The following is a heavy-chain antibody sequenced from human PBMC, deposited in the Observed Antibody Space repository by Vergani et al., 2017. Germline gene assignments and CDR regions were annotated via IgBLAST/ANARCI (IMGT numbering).Heavy chain of an antibody. CDR3: AKEGRGVAAAITGILAYYYYMDV. D-gene: IGHD2-2*01. V-gene: IGHV3-23*01. CDR2: IKNTSDST. Sequence: EVQLLQSEGAVVQPGGSLRLSCVASGFTFSSHAMSWVRQGHGQGLEWVSSIKNTSDSTHYADSVKGRFTISRDNSKNTLYLQMNSLRVADTAVYYCAKEGRGVAAAITGILAYYYYMDVWGKGTTVTVSS. J-gene: IGHJ6*03. CDR1: GFTFSSHA.